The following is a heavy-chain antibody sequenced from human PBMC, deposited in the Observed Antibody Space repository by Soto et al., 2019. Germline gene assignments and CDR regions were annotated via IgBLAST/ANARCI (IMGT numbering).Heavy chain of an antibody. Sequence: EVQLVESGGGLVQPGGSLRLSCAASGFTFSSYSMNWVRQAPGKGLEWVSYISSSSSTISYADSVKGRFTISRDNAKNSLYLQMNSLREEDTAVYYCARDGWGMRYDNSGYYYPLDYWGQGTLVTVSS. CDR3: ARDGWGMRYDNSGYYYPLDY. CDR1: GFTFSSYS. V-gene: IGHV3-48*02. CDR2: ISSSSSTI. J-gene: IGHJ4*02. D-gene: IGHD3-22*01.